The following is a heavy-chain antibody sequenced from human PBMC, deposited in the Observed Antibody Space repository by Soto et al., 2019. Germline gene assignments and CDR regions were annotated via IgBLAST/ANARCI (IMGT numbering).Heavy chain of an antibody. CDR1: GFRFDDYA. V-gene: IGHV3-9*01. D-gene: IGHD4-17*01. CDR2: ISWNHVTT. CDR3: AKDIDADGTTVTHCDN. Sequence: EVQLVESGGGLVQSGRSLRLSCAASGFRFDDYAMHWVRQAPGKGLEWLSGISWNHVTTGYADSVKGRFTISRDNAKNSLLLQMNSLRAEDTAVYYCAKDIDADGTTVTHCDNWGQGTQVTVSS. J-gene: IGHJ4*02.